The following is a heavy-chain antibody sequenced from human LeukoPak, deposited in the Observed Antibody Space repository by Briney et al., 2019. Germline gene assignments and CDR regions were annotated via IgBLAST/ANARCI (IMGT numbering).Heavy chain of an antibody. CDR1: GGSLSSNNYY. J-gene: IGHJ4*02. CDR2: IYYSGST. CDR3: ARVVGATSIDH. D-gene: IGHD2-15*01. Sequence: SSETLSLTCTVSGGSLSSNNYYWGWIRQPPGKGLEWIGTIYYSGSTYYNPSLKSRVTISVDTSKNQFSLQLSSVTAADTAVYYCARVVGATSIDHWGQGILVTVSS. V-gene: IGHV4-39*07.